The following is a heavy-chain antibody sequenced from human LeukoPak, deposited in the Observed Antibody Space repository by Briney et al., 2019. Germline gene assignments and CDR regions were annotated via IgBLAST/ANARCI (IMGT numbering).Heavy chain of an antibody. CDR1: GFTFSNYS. Sequence: GGSLRLSCAASGFTFSNYSMNWVRQAPGKGLEWVSYISSSGSTIYYADSVKGRFTISRDNAKNSLYLQMNSLRAEDTAVYYCARDEYDILTGYYIPFDYWGQGTLVTVSS. D-gene: IGHD3-9*01. CDR3: ARDEYDILTGYYIPFDY. J-gene: IGHJ4*02. V-gene: IGHV3-48*04. CDR2: ISSSGSTI.